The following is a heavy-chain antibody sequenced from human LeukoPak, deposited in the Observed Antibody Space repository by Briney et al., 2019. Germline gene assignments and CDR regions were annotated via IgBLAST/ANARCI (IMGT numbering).Heavy chain of an antibody. Sequence: SETLSLTCTVSGGSISSYYWSWIRQPPGKGLEWIGYIYYSGSTNYNPSLKSRVTISVDTSKNQFSLKLSSVTAADTAVYYCARDHPGYSSSWPWYFDLWGRGTLVTVSS. CDR2: IYYSGST. CDR1: GGSISSYY. CDR3: ARDHPGYSSSWPWYFDL. V-gene: IGHV4-59*01. D-gene: IGHD6-13*01. J-gene: IGHJ2*01.